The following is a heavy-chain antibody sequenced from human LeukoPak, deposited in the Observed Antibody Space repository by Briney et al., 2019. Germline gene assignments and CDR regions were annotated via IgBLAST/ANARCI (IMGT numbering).Heavy chain of an antibody. Sequence: GESLKISCHGSGYNFPIYWIGWVRQMPGQGLEWMGIIYPDDSNTIYGPSFQGQVTISADKSINTAYLEWSSLKASDTAIYYCARQGAAGKYYYYYMDVWGKGTTVTVSS. CDR1: GYNFPIYW. CDR2: IYPDDSNT. CDR3: ARQGAAGKYYYYYMDV. J-gene: IGHJ6*03. V-gene: IGHV5-51*01. D-gene: IGHD6-13*01.